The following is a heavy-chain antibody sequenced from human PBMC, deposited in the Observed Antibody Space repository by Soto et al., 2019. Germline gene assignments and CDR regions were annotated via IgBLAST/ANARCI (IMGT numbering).Heavy chain of an antibody. CDR1: GYTFTSYY. D-gene: IGHD2-2*01. CDR3: ARDSYLTDFSSTRCYGSTPPYFDY. CDR2: INPSGGST. J-gene: IGHJ4*02. V-gene: IGHV1-46*03. Sequence: GASVKVSCKASGYTFTSYYMHWVRQAPGQGLEWMGIINPSGGSTSYAQKFQGRVTMTRDTSTSTVYMELSSLRSEDTAVYYCARDSYLTDFSSTRCYGSTPPYFDYWGQGTLVTVSS.